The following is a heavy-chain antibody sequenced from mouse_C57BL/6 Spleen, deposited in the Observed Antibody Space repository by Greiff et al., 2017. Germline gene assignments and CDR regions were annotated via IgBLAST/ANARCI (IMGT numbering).Heavy chain of an antibody. CDR1: GYSFTSYY. Sequence: QVQLQQSGPELVKPGASVKISCKASGYSFTSYYIHWVKQRPGQGLEWIGWIYPGSGNTKYNEKFKGKATLTADTSSSTAYMQLSSLTSEDSAVYYCAREGLYYGSSSHWYFDVWGTGTTVTVSS. CDR2: IYPGSGNT. V-gene: IGHV1-66*01. J-gene: IGHJ1*03. CDR3: AREGLYYGSSSHWYFDV. D-gene: IGHD1-1*01.